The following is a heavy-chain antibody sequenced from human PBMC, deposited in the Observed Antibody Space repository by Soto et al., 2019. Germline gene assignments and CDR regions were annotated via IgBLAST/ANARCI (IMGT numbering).Heavy chain of an antibody. CDR3: AGSKNRGVTVDY. V-gene: IGHV4-59*13. J-gene: IGHJ4*02. D-gene: IGHD3-10*01. Sequence: SETLSLTCTVSGVPIRSYFWTWIRQPPGKGLEWIGFAYHSADANYNPSLRNRATISTDPAKRQFSLRLSSVTAADTALYYCAGSKNRGVTVDYWGQGALVTVSS. CDR2: AYHSADA. CDR1: GVPIRSYF.